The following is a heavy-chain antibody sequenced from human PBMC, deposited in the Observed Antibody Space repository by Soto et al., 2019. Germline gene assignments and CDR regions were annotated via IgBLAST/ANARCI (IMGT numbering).Heavy chain of an antibody. CDR1: GYTFTGYY. D-gene: IGHD6-19*01. Sequence: QVQLVQSGAEVKKPGASVKVSCKASGYTFTGYYMHWVRQAPGQGLEWMGWINPNSGGTTYAQKVQGRVTMTRDTSTSTVYMDLSSLRSEDTAVYYCAREPMAVAGRYHYYGMDVWGQGTTVTVSS. CDR2: INPNSGGT. CDR3: AREPMAVAGRYHYYGMDV. V-gene: IGHV1-2*02. J-gene: IGHJ6*02.